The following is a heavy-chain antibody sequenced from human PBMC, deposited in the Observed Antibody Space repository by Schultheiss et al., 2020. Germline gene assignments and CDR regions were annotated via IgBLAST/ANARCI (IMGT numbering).Heavy chain of an antibody. D-gene: IGHD4/OR15-4a*01. CDR2: IKQDASEK. Sequence: GGSLRLSCAASGFIFSSYWMSWVRQAPGKGLEWLANIKQDASEKYYVASVKGRITISRDNAKDSLYLQRNSLRAEDTAMYYCARAGVHHKTYCFDAWGQGTLVTVSS. V-gene: IGHV3-7*01. J-gene: IGHJ5*02. CDR1: GFIFSSYW. CDR3: ARAGVHHKTYCFDA.